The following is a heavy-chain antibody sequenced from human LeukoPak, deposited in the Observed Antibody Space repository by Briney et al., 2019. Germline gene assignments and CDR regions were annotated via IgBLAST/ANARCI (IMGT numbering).Heavy chain of an antibody. CDR1: GFTFSSYS. D-gene: IGHD3-9*01. Sequence: GSLRLSWAASGFTFSSYSMNWVRQAQGKGLEWVSSISSSSSYIYYADSVKGRFTISRDNAKNSLYLQMNSLRAEDTAVYYCARGSEPLRYFDWLLPTSNQETDYWGQGTLVTVSS. V-gene: IGHV3-21*01. J-gene: IGHJ4*02. CDR2: ISSSSSYI. CDR3: ARGSEPLRYFDWLLPTSNQETDY.